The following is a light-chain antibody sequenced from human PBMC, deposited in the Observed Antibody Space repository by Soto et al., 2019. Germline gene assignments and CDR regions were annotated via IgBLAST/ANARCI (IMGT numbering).Light chain of an antibody. CDR1: SSDVGAYNS. Sequence: QSVLTQPASVSGSPGQSITISCTGTSSDVGAYNSVSWYQQYPGKAPQLMMYDVSYRPSGVSDRVSGSKSGNTASLTISGLQTGDEADYYCSSYRSSSTYVFGTGTKVTVL. V-gene: IGLV2-14*03. CDR3: SSYRSSSTYV. J-gene: IGLJ1*01. CDR2: DVS.